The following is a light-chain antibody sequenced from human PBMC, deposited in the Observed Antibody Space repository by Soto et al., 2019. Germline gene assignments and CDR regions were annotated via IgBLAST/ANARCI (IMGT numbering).Light chain of an antibody. CDR2: DVS. CDR1: SSDVGGYNY. V-gene: IGLV2-11*01. J-gene: IGLJ1*01. Sequence: QSALTQPRSVSGSPGQSVTVSCTGTSSDVGGYNYVSWYQQHPGKAPKLMIYDVSKRPSGVPDRFSGSKSGNTASLTISGFQAEDEADYYCCSYAGGLYVFGTGTKVTVL. CDR3: CSYAGGLYV.